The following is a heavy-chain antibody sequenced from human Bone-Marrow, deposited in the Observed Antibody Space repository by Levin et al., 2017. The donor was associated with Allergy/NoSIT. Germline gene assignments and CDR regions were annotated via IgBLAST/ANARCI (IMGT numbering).Heavy chain of an antibody. CDR1: GFTFSSYW. Sequence: GESLKISCAASGFTFSSYWMHWVRQAPGKGLVWVSRINSDGSSTSYADSVKGRFTISRDNAKNTLYLQMNSLRAEDTAVYYCARRAGLHYYYYGMDVWGQGTTVTVSS. CDR2: INSDGSST. D-gene: IGHD1-14*01. CDR3: ARRAGLHYYYYGMDV. V-gene: IGHV3-74*01. J-gene: IGHJ6*02.